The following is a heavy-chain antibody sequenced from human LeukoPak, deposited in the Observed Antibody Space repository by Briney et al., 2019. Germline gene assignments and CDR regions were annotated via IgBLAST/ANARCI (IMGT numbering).Heavy chain of an antibody. D-gene: IGHD7-27*01. Sequence: GGSLRLSCAASGFTFSSYSMNWVRQAPGKGLEWVSYISSSSSTIYYADSVKGRFTISRDNAKNSLFLQMDSLRADDTAVYYCARDQSSGDPEAFDIWGQGTMVTVSS. V-gene: IGHV3-48*04. CDR3: ARDQSSGDPEAFDI. CDR2: ISSSSSTI. CDR1: GFTFSSYS. J-gene: IGHJ3*02.